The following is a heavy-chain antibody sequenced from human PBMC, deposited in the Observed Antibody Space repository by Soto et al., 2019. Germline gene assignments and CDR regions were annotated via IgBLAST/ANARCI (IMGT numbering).Heavy chain of an antibody. CDR3: ATLVVVAARDFDY. Sequence: GGSLRLSCAASGFTFSSYWMHWVRQAPGKGLVWVSRINSDGSSTSYADSVKGRFTISRDNAKNTLYLQMNSLRAEDTAVYYCATLVVVAARDFDYWGQGTLVTVSS. J-gene: IGHJ4*02. V-gene: IGHV3-74*01. D-gene: IGHD2-15*01. CDR1: GFTFSSYW. CDR2: INSDGSST.